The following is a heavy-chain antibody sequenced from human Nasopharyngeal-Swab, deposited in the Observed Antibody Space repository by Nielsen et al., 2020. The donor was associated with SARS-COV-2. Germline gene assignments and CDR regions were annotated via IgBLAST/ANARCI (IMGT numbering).Heavy chain of an antibody. V-gene: IGHV3-48*03. J-gene: IGHJ3*02. Sequence: GGSLRLSCAASGFTFSSYEMNWVRKAPGKGLEWVSYISSSGSTIYYADSVKGRFTISRDNAKNSLYLQMNSLRAEDTAVYYCARDDHTVVVTAVGHDAFDIWGQGTMVTVSS. D-gene: IGHD2-21*02. CDR3: ARDDHTVVVTAVGHDAFDI. CDR2: ISSSGSTI. CDR1: GFTFSSYE.